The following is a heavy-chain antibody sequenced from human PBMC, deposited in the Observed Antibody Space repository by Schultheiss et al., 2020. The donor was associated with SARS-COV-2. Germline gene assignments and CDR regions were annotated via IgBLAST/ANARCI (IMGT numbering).Heavy chain of an antibody. CDR1: GFTFSSYA. J-gene: IGHJ6*02. Sequence: GGSLRLSCAASGFTFSSYAMSWVRQAPGKGLEWVSAISGSGGSTYYADSVKGRFTISRDNSKNTLYLQMNSLRAEDTAVYYCAKRDVDTAMVRDYYYGMDVWGQGTTVTGSS. V-gene: IGHV3-23*01. CDR3: AKRDVDTAMVRDYYYGMDV. CDR2: ISGSGGST. D-gene: IGHD5-18*01.